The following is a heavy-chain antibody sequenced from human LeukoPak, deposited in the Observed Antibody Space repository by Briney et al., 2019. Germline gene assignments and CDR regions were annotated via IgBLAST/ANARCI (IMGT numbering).Heavy chain of an antibody. J-gene: IGHJ4*02. V-gene: IGHV3-48*04. D-gene: IGHD5-12*01. CDR3: AKVATEGYYFDY. CDR1: GFTFSSYS. CDR2: IGSTGTTI. Sequence: GGSLRLSCAASGFTFSSYSMSWVRQAPGKGLEWVSYIGSTGTTIYYADAVKGRFTISRDNAKNSLYLQMNSLRAEDTAVYYCAKVATEGYYFDYWGQGTLVTVSS.